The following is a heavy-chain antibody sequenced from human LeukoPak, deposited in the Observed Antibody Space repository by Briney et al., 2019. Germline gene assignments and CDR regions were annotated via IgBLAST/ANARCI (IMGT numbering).Heavy chain of an antibody. CDR2: ISYDGSNK. Sequence: GGSLRLSCAASGFTFSSYAMHWVRQAPGKGLEWVAVISYDGSNKYYADSVKGRFTISRDNSKNTLYLQMNSLRAEDTAVYCCARDLYCSSTSCYDYWGQGTLVTVSS. J-gene: IGHJ4*02. V-gene: IGHV3-30*04. CDR3: ARDLYCSSTSCYDY. CDR1: GFTFSSYA. D-gene: IGHD2-2*01.